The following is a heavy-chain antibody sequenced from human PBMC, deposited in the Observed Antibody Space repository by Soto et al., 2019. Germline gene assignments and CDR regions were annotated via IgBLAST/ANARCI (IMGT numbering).Heavy chain of an antibody. J-gene: IGHJ4*02. D-gene: IGHD3-3*01. V-gene: IGHV1-69*02. CDR1: GGTFSSYT. CDR3: ARSLRFLEWLLSGHFDY. CDR2: IIPILGIA. Sequence: SVKVSCKASGGTFSSYTISWVRQAPGQGLEWMGRIIPILGIANYAQKFQGRVTITADKSTSTAYMELSSLRSEDTAVYYCARSLRFLEWLLSGHFDYWGQGTLVTSPQ.